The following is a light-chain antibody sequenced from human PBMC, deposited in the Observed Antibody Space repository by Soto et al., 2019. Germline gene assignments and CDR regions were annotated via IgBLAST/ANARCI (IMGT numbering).Light chain of an antibody. CDR3: QQHNNYPPT. CDR1: QGISSY. V-gene: IGKV1-8*01. CDR2: AAS. J-gene: IGKJ1*01. Sequence: TQSPSSLSASTGDRVTITCRASQGISSYLAWYQQKPGKAPKRLIYAASSLQSGVPSRFSGSGSGTEFTLTISRLEPEDFAVYYCQQHNNYPPTFGQGTKVDI.